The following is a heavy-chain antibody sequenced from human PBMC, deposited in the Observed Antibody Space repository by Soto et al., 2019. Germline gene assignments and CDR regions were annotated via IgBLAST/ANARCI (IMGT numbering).Heavy chain of an antibody. CDR3: ARGSLGCSSTSCYIYYYYYGMDV. D-gene: IGHD2-2*02. Sequence: GPLRRGGAGLLNPWEPLSLPGAAYGGSFSGTSWSWVAQPHGKGWEWIGEINNRGRTNNNPSLKSRVTISVDTSKNLFSRKRSSVTAAGTAVYYCARGSLGCSSTSCYIYYYYYGMDVWGQGTTVTVSS. CDR1: GGSFSGTS. J-gene: IGHJ6*02. V-gene: IGHV4-34*01. CDR2: INNRGRT.